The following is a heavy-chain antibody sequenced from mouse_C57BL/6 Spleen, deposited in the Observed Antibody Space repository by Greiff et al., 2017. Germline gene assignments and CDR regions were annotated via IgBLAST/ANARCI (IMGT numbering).Heavy chain of an antibody. CDR1: GYTFTDYN. CDR3: AREGYDYDFDY. CDR2: INLNNGGT. D-gene: IGHD2-4*01. J-gene: IGHJ2*01. Sequence: VQLQQSGPELVKPGASVKITCKASGYTFTDYNMDWVKQSHGKSLEWIGDINLNNGGTIYNQKFKGKATLTVDKSSSTAYMELRSLTSEDTAVYYCAREGYDYDFDYWGQGTTLTVSS. V-gene: IGHV1-18*01.